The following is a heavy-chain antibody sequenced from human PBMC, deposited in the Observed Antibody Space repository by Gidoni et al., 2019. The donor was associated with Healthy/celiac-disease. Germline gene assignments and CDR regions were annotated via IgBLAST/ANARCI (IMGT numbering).Heavy chain of an antibody. V-gene: IGHV3-23*01. D-gene: IGHD1-26*01. CDR1: GVTFSSYA. CDR3: AKDPGRTWELLVEVDY. Sequence: EVQLLESGGGLVQPGGSLRLSCAASGVTFSSYAMSWVRQAPGKGLEWVSAISGSGGSTYYADSVKGRFTISRDNSKNTLYLQMNSLRAEDTAVYYCAKDPGRTWELLVEVDYWGQGTLVTVSS. CDR2: ISGSGGST. J-gene: IGHJ4*02.